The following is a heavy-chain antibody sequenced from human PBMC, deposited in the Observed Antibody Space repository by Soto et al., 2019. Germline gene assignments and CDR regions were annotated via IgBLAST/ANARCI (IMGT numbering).Heavy chain of an antibody. Sequence: GGSLRLSCAASGFTVNSNYMSWVRQAPGKGLEWVSVIYSGVSAYYADPVKGRFTISRDNSKNTLYLQMNSLRAEDTAVYYCARGQTAAGWDYYFYGLDVWGQGTTVTVSS. CDR3: ARGQTAAGWDYYFYGLDV. CDR1: GFTVNSNY. D-gene: IGHD6-13*01. CDR2: IYSGVSA. V-gene: IGHV3-53*01. J-gene: IGHJ6*02.